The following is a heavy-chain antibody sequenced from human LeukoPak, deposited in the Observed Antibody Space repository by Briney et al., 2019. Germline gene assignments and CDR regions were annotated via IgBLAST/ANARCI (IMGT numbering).Heavy chain of an antibody. CDR2: ICSSSRTV. Sequence: GGSLRLSCAASGFTFSSYNMNWVRQAPGKGLEWVSYICSSSRTVYDADSVKGRFTISRDNAKNSLFLQMSSLRAEDTAVYYCARVAATPYQYYYMDVWGKGTTVTVSS. V-gene: IGHV3-48*01. CDR1: GFTFSSYN. D-gene: IGHD2-15*01. CDR3: ARVAATPYQYYYMDV. J-gene: IGHJ6*03.